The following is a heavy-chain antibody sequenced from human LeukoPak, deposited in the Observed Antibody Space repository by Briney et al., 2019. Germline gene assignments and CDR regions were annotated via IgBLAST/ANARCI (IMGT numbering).Heavy chain of an antibody. D-gene: IGHD3-3*01. J-gene: IGHJ3*02. Sequence: GSLRLSCAASGFTISSYWMHWVRQAPGKGLVWVSRINSDGRSTSYADSVKGRFTISRDNAKNTLYLQMNSLRAEDTAVYYCAREGVGYYDFWSGYVNAFDIWGQGTMVTVSS. CDR1: GFTISSYW. CDR3: AREGVGYYDFWSGYVNAFDI. V-gene: IGHV3-74*01. CDR2: INSDGRST.